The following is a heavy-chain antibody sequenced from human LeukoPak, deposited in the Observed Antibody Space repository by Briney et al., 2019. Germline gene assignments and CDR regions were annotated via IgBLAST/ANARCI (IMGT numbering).Heavy chain of an antibody. CDR1: GGSFSGYY. J-gene: IGHJ4*02. CDR2: IDHSGTT. V-gene: IGHV4-34*01. Sequence: SETLSLTCVVYGGSFSGYYWSWIRQPPGKGLEWIGEIDHSGTTNYNPSLKSRVTMSVDTSKNQFSLMVSSVTAADTAVYYCARGLIVGANYWGQGTLVTVSS. CDR3: ARGLIVGANY. D-gene: IGHD1-26*01.